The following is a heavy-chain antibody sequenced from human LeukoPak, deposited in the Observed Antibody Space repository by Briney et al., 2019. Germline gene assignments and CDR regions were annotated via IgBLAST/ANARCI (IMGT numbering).Heavy chain of an antibody. V-gene: IGHV4-59*08. CDR2: IYYSGST. CDR1: GGSISSYY. Sequence: SETLSLTCTVSGGSISSYYWSWIRQPPGKGLEWIGYIYYSGSTNYNPSLKSRVTISVDTSKNQFSLKLSSVTAADTAVYYCARLQPSEGFDYWGQGTLVTVSS. D-gene: IGHD1-1*01. CDR3: ARLQPSEGFDY. J-gene: IGHJ4*02.